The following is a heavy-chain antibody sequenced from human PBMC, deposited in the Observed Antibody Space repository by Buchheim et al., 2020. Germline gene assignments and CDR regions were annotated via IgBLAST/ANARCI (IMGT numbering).Heavy chain of an antibody. CDR3: ARGSSTYYYHSMGY. CDR1: GFTFSSYG. D-gene: IGHD3-22*01. CDR2: IWYDGSNK. V-gene: IGHV3-33*01. Sequence: VQLVESGGGLVKPGGSLRLSCAASGFTFSSYGMHWVRQAPGKGLEWVAVIWYDGSNKYYADSVKGRFTISRDNSKNTLYLQMNSLRAEDTAVYYCARGSSTYYYHSMGYWGQGTL. J-gene: IGHJ4*02.